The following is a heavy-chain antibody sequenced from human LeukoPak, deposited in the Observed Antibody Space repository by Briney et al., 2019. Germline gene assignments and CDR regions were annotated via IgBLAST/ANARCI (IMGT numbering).Heavy chain of an antibody. CDR2: MVPDSGNT. CDR1: GYTFTSYD. D-gene: IGHD1-1*01. CDR3: ARRKGATGTTLFVP. J-gene: IGHJ5*02. Sequence: ASVKVSCKASGYTFTSYDIHWVRQATGQGLEWMGWMVPDSGNTAYAQNFQGRVTMTRNTSISTAYMELSSLRSEDTAVYYCARRKGATGTTLFVPWGQGTLVTISS. V-gene: IGHV1-8*01.